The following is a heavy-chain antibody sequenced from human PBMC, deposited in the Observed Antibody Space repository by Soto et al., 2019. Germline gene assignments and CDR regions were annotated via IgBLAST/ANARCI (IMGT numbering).Heavy chain of an antibody. CDR1: GGTFSSYA. D-gene: IGHD6-6*01. Sequence: QVQLVQSGAEVKKPGSSVKVSCKASGGTFSSYAISWVRQAPGQGREWMGGIIPIFGTANYAQKCQGRVKITADESTSTAYMELSSLRSEDTAVYYCARGIAARRGVYYYGMDVWRQGPTVTVSS. V-gene: IGHV1-69*01. CDR2: IIPIFGTA. J-gene: IGHJ6*02. CDR3: ARGIAARRGVYYYGMDV.